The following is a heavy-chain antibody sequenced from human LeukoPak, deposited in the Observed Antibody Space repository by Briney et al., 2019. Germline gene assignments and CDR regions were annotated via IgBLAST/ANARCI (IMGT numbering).Heavy chain of an antibody. J-gene: IGHJ6*02. CDR1: GFTFSSYA. CDR2: ISYDGSNK. CDR3: ARDMDV. V-gene: IGHV3-30*04. Sequence: GGSLRLSCAASGFTFSSYAMHWVRQAPGKGLEWVAVISYDGSNKYYADSVKGRFTISRDNSKNTLYLQMNSLRAEDTAVYYCARDMDVWGQGTTVTVSS.